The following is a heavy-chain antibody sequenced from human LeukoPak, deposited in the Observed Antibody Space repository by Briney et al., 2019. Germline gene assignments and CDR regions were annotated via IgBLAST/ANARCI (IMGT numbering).Heavy chain of an antibody. V-gene: IGHV1-69*06. Sequence: GASVKVSCKASGGTFSSYAISWVRQAPGQGLEWMGGIIPIFGTANYAQKFQGRVTITADKSTSTAYMELSSLRSEDTAVYYCARGPYSSGWYADYWGQGTLVTVSS. CDR2: IIPIFGTA. CDR3: ARGPYSSGWYADY. D-gene: IGHD6-19*01. CDR1: GGTFSSYA. J-gene: IGHJ4*02.